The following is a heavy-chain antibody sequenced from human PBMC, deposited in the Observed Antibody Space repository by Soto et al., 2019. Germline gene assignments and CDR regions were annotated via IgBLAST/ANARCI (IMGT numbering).Heavy chain of an antibody. V-gene: IGHV4-34*01. CDR2: INHSGST. D-gene: IGHD3-10*01. Sequence: PSETLSLTCAVYGGSFSGYYWSWIRQPPGKGLEWIGEINHSGSTNYNPSLKSRVTISVDTSKNQFSLKLSSVTAADTAVYYCARGPLPLYYFDYWGQGTLVTVSS. CDR3: ARGPLPLYYFDY. CDR1: GGSFSGYY. J-gene: IGHJ4*02.